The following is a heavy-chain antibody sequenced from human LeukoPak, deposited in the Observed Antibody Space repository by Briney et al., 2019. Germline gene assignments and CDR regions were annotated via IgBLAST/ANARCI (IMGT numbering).Heavy chain of an antibody. V-gene: IGHV3-43*02. J-gene: IGHJ4*02. CDR1: GFTVSSNY. CDR3: AKEGPIAVANYFDN. Sequence: GGSLRLSCAASGFTVSSNYMSWVRQAPGKGLEWVSLISGDGRTYYADSVKGRFTISRDNSKNSLHLQMNSLRTEDTALYYCAKEGPIAVANYFDNWGQGTLVTVSS. CDR2: ISGDGRT. D-gene: IGHD6-19*01.